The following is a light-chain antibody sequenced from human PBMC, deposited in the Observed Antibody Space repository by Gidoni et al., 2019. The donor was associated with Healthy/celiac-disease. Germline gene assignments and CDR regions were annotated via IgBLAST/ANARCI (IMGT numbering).Light chain of an antibody. Sequence: EIVLTQSPATLSLSPGERATLSCRASQSVSSYLAWYQQKPGQAPRLLIYDASNRATGIPGSSSGSGSGTDFTLTISSLEPEDFAVYYCQQRSNWPRTFGQGTKVEIK. CDR2: DAS. CDR3: QQRSNWPRT. V-gene: IGKV3-11*01. J-gene: IGKJ1*01. CDR1: QSVSSY.